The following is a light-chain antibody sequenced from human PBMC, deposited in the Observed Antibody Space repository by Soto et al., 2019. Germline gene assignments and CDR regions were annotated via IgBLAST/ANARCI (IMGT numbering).Light chain of an antibody. Sequence: QSALTQPASVSGSPGQSITISCTGTSSDVGGYNYVSWYQQHPGKAPKLMIYDVSNRPSGVSNRFSGSKSGNTASLTISGLQAEDEADYSCSSYTSSSTLAFGTGTKVTVL. CDR3: SSYTSSSTLA. J-gene: IGLJ1*01. CDR2: DVS. CDR1: SSDVGGYNY. V-gene: IGLV2-14*01.